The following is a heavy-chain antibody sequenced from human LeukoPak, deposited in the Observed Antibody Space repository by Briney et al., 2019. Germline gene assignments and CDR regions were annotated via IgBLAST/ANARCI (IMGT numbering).Heavy chain of an antibody. CDR2: INPSGGST. V-gene: IGHV1-46*01. Sequence: ASVKVSCKASGYTFTNYYFHWVRQAPGQRLEWMGIINPSGGSTTYAQKFQGKNTMTTDTSTSTVYMELSSLRSEDTAVYYCAGSGGFYYFDYWGQGTLVTVSS. CDR1: GYTFTNYY. D-gene: IGHD1-26*01. CDR3: AGSGGFYYFDY. J-gene: IGHJ4*02.